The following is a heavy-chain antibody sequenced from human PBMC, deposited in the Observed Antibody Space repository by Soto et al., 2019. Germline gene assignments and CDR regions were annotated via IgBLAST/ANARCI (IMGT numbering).Heavy chain of an antibody. CDR2: IIPIFGTA. CDR3: ARVQPDIVVVVAATGWFDP. J-gene: IGHJ5*02. Sequence: SVKVSCKASGGTFSSYAISWVRQAPGQGLEWMGGIIPIFGTANYAQEFQGRVTITADESTSTAYMELSSLRSEDTAVYYCARVQPDIVVVVAATGWFDPWGQGTLVTVSS. CDR1: GGTFSSYA. V-gene: IGHV1-69*13. D-gene: IGHD2-15*01.